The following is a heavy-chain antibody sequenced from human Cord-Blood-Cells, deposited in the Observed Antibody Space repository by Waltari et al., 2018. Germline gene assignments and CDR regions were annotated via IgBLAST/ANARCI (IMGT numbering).Heavy chain of an antibody. D-gene: IGHD1-1*01. CDR1: GYTFTGFS. J-gene: IGHJ4*02. CDR3: AREQEPTGPRDY. CDR2: INPNSGGT. Sequence: QVQLVQSGAEVKKPGASVKVACKASGYTFTGFSMHWVRQAPGQGLEWMGWINPNSGGTNYAQKFQGRVTMTRDTSISTAYMELSRLRSDDTAVYYCAREQEPTGPRDYWGQGTLVTVSS. V-gene: IGHV1-2*02.